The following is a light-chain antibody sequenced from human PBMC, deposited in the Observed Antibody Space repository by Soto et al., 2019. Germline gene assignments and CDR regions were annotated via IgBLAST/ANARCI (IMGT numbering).Light chain of an antibody. CDR3: QQYGRSRT. CDR2: GTS. CDR1: QTVTKNY. V-gene: IGKV3-20*01. Sequence: EIVLMQSPGTLSLSPGDRATLSWRASQTVTKNYLAWYQQRPGLAPRLLIYGTSSRATGIPDRFSGSGSGTVFTLTISRMEPEDFAVYYCQQYGRSRTFGQGTKVDIK. J-gene: IGKJ1*01.